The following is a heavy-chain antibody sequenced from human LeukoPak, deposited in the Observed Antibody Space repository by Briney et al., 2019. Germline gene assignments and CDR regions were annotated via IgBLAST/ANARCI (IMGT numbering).Heavy chain of an antibody. D-gene: IGHD3-22*01. CDR2: INPNSGGT. Sequence: GASVKVSCKASGYTFTASFLHWVRQAPGQGLEWMGRINPNSGGTNYAQKFQGRVTMTRDTSIRTAYMELSRLRSDDTAVYYCARAGIWDYSDTSGYHNAAFDIWGQGTMVTVSS. CDR1: GYTFTASF. J-gene: IGHJ3*02. CDR3: ARAGIWDYSDTSGYHNAAFDI. V-gene: IGHV1-2*02.